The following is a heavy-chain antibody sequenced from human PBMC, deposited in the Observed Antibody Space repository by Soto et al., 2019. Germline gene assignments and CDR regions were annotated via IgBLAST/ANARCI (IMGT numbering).Heavy chain of an antibody. J-gene: IGHJ6*03. CDR1: GGSISTYY. V-gene: IGHV4-59*01. CDR2: IYYSGST. CDR3: ARESHPTYYHNYMDV. Sequence: KASETLSLTCTVSGGSISTYYWSWIRQPPGKGLEWIGYIYYSGSTNYSPSLKSRVTISVDTSKNQFSLKLTSVTAADTAVYYCARESHPTYYHNYMDVWGKGTTVTVSS.